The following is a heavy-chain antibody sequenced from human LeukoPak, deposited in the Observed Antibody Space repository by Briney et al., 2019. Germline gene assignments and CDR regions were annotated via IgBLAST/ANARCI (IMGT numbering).Heavy chain of an antibody. J-gene: IGHJ4*02. CDR2: INHSGST. V-gene: IGHV4-34*01. Sequence: PSETPSLTCAVYGGSFSGYYWSWIRQPPGKGLEWIGEINHSGSTNYNPSLKSRVTISVDTSKNQFSLKLSSVTAADTAVYYCARFKGSYLFRGRYFDYWGQGTLVTVSS. CDR1: GGSFSGYY. CDR3: ARFKGSYLFRGRYFDY. D-gene: IGHD3-16*02.